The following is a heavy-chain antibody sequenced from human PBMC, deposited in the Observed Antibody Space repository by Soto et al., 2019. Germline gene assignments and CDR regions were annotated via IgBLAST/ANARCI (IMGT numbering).Heavy chain of an antibody. CDR2: IYYSGST. J-gene: IGHJ4*02. V-gene: IGHV4-59*12. D-gene: IGHD2-8*02. Sequence: SETVSLTCTVSGGSIRSYYWSWIRQPPGKGLEWIGYIYYSGSTNYNPSLKSRVTISVDTSKNQFSLKLTSVTAADTAVYYCARDKITGLFDYWGQGTLVTVSS. CDR3: ARDKITGLFDY. CDR1: GGSIRSYY.